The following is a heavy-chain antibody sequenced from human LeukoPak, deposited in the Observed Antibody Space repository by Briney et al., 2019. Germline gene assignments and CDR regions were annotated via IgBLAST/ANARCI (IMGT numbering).Heavy chain of an antibody. D-gene: IGHD6-19*01. V-gene: IGHV1-46*01. CDR1: GYTFTSYY. CDR3: AREFTSGRNHYFDY. CDR2: INPSGGST. J-gene: IGHJ4*02. Sequence: ASVKVSCKASGYTFTSYYMHWVRQAPGQGLEWMGIINPSGGSTSYAQKFQGRVTITADESTSTAYMELSSLISEDTAVYYCAREFTSGRNHYFDYWGQGTLVTVSS.